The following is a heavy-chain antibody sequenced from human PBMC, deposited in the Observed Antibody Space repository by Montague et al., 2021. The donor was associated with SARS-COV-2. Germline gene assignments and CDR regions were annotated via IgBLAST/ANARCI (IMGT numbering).Heavy chain of an antibody. Sequence: SETLSLTCTVSGDSITNNYYWGWIRQPPGKGLEWIGTIYHSGTTYYNPSLKSRVTISVDTSNNQFSLKLTSVTAADTAVYYCARRHLVASNRAFDYWGQGTLVTVSS. J-gene: IGHJ4*02. D-gene: IGHD2-21*01. CDR2: IYHSGTT. CDR3: ARRHLVASNRAFDY. CDR1: GDSITNNYY. V-gene: IGHV4-38-2*02.